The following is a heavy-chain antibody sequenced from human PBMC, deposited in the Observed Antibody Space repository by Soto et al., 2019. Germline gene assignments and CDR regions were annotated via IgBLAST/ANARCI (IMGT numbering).Heavy chain of an antibody. V-gene: IGHV4-59*01. D-gene: IGHD5-12*01. CDR2: IYYSGST. CDR3: ARAGHSGYDTYYYYCMDV. J-gene: IGHJ6*03. CDR1: GGSISSYY. Sequence: NPSETLSLTCTASGGSISSYYGTWIRQPPGKALEWIGYIYYSGSTNYNPSLKSRVTISGDTSKNQFSLKLSSVTAADTAVYYCARAGHSGYDTYYYYCMDVWGKGTTVTVSS.